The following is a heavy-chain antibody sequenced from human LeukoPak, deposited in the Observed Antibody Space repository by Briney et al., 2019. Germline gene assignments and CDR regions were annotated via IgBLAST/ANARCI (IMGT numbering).Heavy chain of an antibody. D-gene: IGHD3-22*01. CDR2: IYSGGST. J-gene: IGHJ3*02. CDR3: AKDDSSGYVAFDI. CDR1: GFTVSSNY. Sequence: AGGSLRLSCAASGFTVSSNYMSWVRQAPGKGLEWVSVIYSGGSTYYADSVKGRFTISRDNSKNTLYLQMNSLRAEDTAVYYCAKDDSSGYVAFDIWGLGTMVTVSS. V-gene: IGHV3-53*01.